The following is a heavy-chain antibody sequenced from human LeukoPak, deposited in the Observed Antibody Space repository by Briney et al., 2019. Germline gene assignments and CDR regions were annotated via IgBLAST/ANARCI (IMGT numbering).Heavy chain of an antibody. J-gene: IGHJ5*02. Sequence: SVKVSCKASGGTFSSYAISWVRQAPGQGLEWMGRIIPILGIANYAQKFQGRVTITADKSTSTAYMELSSLRSEDTAVYYCARDEEVTPGTPLSWFDPWGQGTLVTVSS. CDR1: GGTFSSYA. CDR2: IIPILGIA. CDR3: ARDEEVTPGTPLSWFDP. V-gene: IGHV1-69*04. D-gene: IGHD1-1*01.